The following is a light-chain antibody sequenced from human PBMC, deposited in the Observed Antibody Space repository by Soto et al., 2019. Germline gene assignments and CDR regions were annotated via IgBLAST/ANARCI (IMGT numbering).Light chain of an antibody. CDR3: QTWDTAMVI. Sequence: QLVLTQSPSASASLGASVKLTCTLSSGHSNHAIAWHQLQPEKGPRYLMKLNSDGSHTKGDGIPDRFSGSSSGAERYLTISSLQSEDEADYYCQTWDTAMVIFGGGTKLTVL. CDR2: LNSDGSH. J-gene: IGLJ2*01. V-gene: IGLV4-69*01. CDR1: SGHSNHA.